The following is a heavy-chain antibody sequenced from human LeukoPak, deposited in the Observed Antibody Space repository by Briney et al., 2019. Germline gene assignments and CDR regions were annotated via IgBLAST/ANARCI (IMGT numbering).Heavy chain of an antibody. V-gene: IGHV1-18*01. CDR1: GYTFTSYG. CDR2: ISAYNGNA. CDR3: AREYSSSLHYYYHYMDV. Sequence: GASVKVSCKASGYTFTSYGISWVRQAPGQGLEWMGWISAYNGNANYAQKLQGRVTMTTDTSTSTAYMELRSLRPDDTAVYYCAREYSSSLHYYYHYMDVWGKGTTVTVSS. D-gene: IGHD6-6*01. J-gene: IGHJ6*03.